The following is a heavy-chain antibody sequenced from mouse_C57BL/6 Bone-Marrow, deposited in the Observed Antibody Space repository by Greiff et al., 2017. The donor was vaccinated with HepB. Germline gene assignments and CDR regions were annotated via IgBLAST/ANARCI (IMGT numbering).Heavy chain of an antibody. CDR1: GFTFSSYD. CDR3: ARDGDDYDDPFAY. J-gene: IGHJ3*01. Sequence: EVQVVESGEGLVKPGGSLKLSCEASGFTFSSYDMSWVRQTPEKRLEWVAYISSDGDDTYYAETVKGRFTFSRDNARNTLYLQMSSLTSEDTAMYYCARDGDDYDDPFAYWGQGTPVTVS. V-gene: IGHV5S21*01. D-gene: IGHD2-4*01. CDR2: ISSDGDDT.